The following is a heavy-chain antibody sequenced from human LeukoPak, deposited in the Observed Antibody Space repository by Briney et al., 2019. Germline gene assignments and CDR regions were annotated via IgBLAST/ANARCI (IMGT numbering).Heavy chain of an antibody. V-gene: IGHV3-23*01. Sequence: GGSLRLSCAASGFTFSSYAMTWVRQAPGKGLEWVSTIGGSGTYYADSVKGRFTISRDNSKNMLFLQMNSLRAEDTAVYYCAKGLTMIDYWGQGTLVTVSS. CDR3: AKGLTMIDY. D-gene: IGHD3-22*01. J-gene: IGHJ4*02. CDR2: IGGSGT. CDR1: GFTFSSYA.